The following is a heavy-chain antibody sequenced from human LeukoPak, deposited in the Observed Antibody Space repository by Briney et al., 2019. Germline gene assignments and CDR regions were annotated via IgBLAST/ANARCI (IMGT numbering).Heavy chain of an antibody. D-gene: IGHD6-19*01. CDR2: ISTDGSQT. CDR1: GFTFSNYW. Sequence: GGSLRLSCEASGFTFSNYWMHWVRQAPGKGLMWVSQISTDGSQTFYADSVKGQFTISRDNAKNTLFLQMNSLRAEDTAVYYCAKGSMGSSGWPFDYWGQGTLVTVSS. CDR3: AKGSMGSSGWPFDY. V-gene: IGHV3-74*01. J-gene: IGHJ4*02.